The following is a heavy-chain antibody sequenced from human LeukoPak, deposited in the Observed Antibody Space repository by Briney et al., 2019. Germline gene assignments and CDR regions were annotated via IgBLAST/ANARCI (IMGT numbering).Heavy chain of an antibody. V-gene: IGHV4-39*07. CDR1: GDSISGSSNY. CDR2: LYQNGDT. CDR3: ARGGRRGWNYLRVANWFDP. Sequence: SETLSLTCTVSGDSISGSSNYWGWIRQSPAKGLEWIGCLYQNGDTYYNPSLKSRVTISIDTSKNQFSLKLSSVTAADTAVYYCARGGRRGWNYLRVANWFDPWGQGTLVTVSS. D-gene: IGHD1-7*01. J-gene: IGHJ5*02.